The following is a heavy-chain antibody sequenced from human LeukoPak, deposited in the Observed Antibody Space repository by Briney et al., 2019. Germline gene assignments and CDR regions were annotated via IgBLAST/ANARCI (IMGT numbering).Heavy chain of an antibody. Sequence: SETLSLTCTVSGGSISSSSYYWGWIRQPPGKGLEWIGSIYYSGSTYYNPSLKSRVTISVDTSKNQFSLKLSSVTAADMAVYYCARQKHGLTGDIDYWGQGTLVTVSS. CDR1: GGSISSSSYY. D-gene: IGHD7-27*01. CDR2: IYYSGST. CDR3: ARQKHGLTGDIDY. V-gene: IGHV4-39*01. J-gene: IGHJ4*02.